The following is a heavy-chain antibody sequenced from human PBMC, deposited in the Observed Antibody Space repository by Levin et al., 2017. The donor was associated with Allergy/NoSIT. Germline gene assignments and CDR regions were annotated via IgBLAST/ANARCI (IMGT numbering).Heavy chain of an antibody. D-gene: IGHD3-10*01. V-gene: IGHV3-23*01. CDR2: ISGDSVSI. CDR1: GFTFSSSS. J-gene: IGHJ4*02. Sequence: GGSLRLSCAASGFTFSSSSMSWVRQAPGKGLEWVSAISGDSVSIYYADSVKGRFTISRDNSKNTLYLQVNSLRAEDTAVYYCAKGGRWVGGFDSWGQGSLVTVSS. CDR3: AKGGRWVGGFDS.